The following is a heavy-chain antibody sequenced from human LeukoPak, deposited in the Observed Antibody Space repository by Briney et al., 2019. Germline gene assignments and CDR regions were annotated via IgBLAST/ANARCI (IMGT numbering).Heavy chain of an antibody. D-gene: IGHD6-19*01. J-gene: IGHJ4*02. CDR2: MNPNSGNT. CDR3: AREEWKAVAGRGDY. CDR1: GYTFTSYD. Sequence: ASVKVSCKASGYTFTSYDINWVRQATGQGLEWMGWMNPNSGNTGYAQKSQGRVTMTRNTSISTAYMELSSLRSEDTAVYYCAREEWKAVAGRGDYWGQGTLVTVSS. V-gene: IGHV1-8*01.